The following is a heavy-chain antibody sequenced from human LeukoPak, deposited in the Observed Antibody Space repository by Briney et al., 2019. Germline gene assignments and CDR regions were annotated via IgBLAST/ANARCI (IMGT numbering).Heavy chain of an antibody. CDR2: ISPDGKDT. V-gene: IGHV3-74*01. Sequence: GGSLRLSCAASGFTFSNYWIYWVRQVPGKGLVWVSRISPDGKDTSHADSVKGRFTIPRDNAKNTLYLQMSSLRAEDTAVYYCATYNWEYEADYWGQGTLVTVSS. J-gene: IGHJ4*02. D-gene: IGHD1-20*01. CDR1: GFTFSNYW. CDR3: ATYNWEYEADY.